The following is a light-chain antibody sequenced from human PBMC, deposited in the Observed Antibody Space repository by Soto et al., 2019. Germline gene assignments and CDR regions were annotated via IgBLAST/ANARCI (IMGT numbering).Light chain of an antibody. Sequence: EIVLTQSPGTLSLSPGERATLSCRTSQNLSSGYLAWYRQKPGQAPRILIYAASSRATGIPDRFIGSGSGTDFTLTINRLEPEDFAVYYCQQYQSLPFTFGPGTKVHI. V-gene: IGKV3-20*01. J-gene: IGKJ3*01. CDR2: AAS. CDR3: QQYQSLPFT. CDR1: QNLSSGY.